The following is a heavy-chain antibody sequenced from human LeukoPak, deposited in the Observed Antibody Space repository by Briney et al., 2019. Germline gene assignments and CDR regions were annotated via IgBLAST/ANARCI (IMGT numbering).Heavy chain of an antibody. V-gene: IGHV3-64D*06. J-gene: IGHJ4*02. CDR3: VRGTGY. CDR1: GFTFSTYV. Sequence: GGSLRLSCSVTGFTFSTYVMNWVRQAPGKGLEYVSPISSNGDNTYYADSVKGRLTISRDNSKNTLYLQMSSLRADDTAVYYCVRGTGYWGQGTLVTVSS. CDR2: ISSNGDNT.